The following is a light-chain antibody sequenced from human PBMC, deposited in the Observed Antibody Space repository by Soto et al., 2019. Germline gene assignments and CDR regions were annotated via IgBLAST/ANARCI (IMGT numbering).Light chain of an antibody. CDR2: GNS. J-gene: IGLJ1*01. CDR3: QSYDSSMSGYV. Sequence: QSVLTQPPSVSGAPGQRVTISCTGSSSNIGAGDDVYWYQQLPGTAPKLLIYGNSNRPSGVPDRSAGSKSGTSASLAITGLEDEDEADYCCQSYDSSMSGYVFGAGTKLTVL. CDR1: SSNIGAGDD. V-gene: IGLV1-40*01.